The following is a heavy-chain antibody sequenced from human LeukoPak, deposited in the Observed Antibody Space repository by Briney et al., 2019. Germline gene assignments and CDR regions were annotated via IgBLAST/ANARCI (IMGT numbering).Heavy chain of an antibody. V-gene: IGHV5-51*01. CDR2: IYPGDSDT. CDR1: GYRFTTYW. J-gene: IGHJ6*04. D-gene: IGHD2-15*01. Sequence: GESLKISCKGSGYRFTTYWIGWVRQMPGKGLGYMGIIYPGDSDTRYSPSFQGQVTISADKSISTAYLQWSSLKASDTAMYYCARHRPYCSGGSCYADVWGKGTTVTVSS. CDR3: ARHRPYCSGGSCYADV.